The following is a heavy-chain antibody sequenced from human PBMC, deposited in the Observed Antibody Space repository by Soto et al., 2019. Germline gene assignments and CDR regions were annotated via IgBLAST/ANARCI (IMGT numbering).Heavy chain of an antibody. CDR3: AASIFYYGMDV. CDR1: GYTFTTYW. V-gene: IGHV5-51*01. Sequence: PGESLKISCKASGYTFTTYWIGWVRQMPGKGLEWMGTIFPGDSDTRYSPSFQGQVTISADKSISTAYLQWRSLKASDTAMYYCAASIFYYGMDVWGQGTTVTVSS. J-gene: IGHJ6*02. CDR2: IFPGDSDT.